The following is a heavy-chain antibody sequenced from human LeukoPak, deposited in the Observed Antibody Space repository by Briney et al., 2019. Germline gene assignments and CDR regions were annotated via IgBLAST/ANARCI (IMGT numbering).Heavy chain of an antibody. J-gene: IGHJ4*02. Sequence: SETLSLTCAVSGGSISSSNWWSWVRQPPGKGLEWIGEIYHSGSTNYNPSLKSRVTISVDKSKNHFSLKLSSVTAADTAVYYCARVSSGGGGGTLDYWGQGTVVTVSS. CDR2: IYHSGST. V-gene: IGHV4-4*02. CDR3: ARVSSGGGGGTLDY. D-gene: IGHD4-23*01. CDR1: GGSISSSNW.